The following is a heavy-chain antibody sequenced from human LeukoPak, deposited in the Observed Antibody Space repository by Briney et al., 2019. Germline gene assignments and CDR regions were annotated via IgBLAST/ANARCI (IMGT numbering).Heavy chain of an antibody. CDR1: GYSISSDNY. CDR3: GRAPRSSSSYNYMRRFDH. Sequence: KPSETLSLTCAVSGYSISSDNYWVWIRQPPGQGLEWTGGIYHSGSTYYNPSLKSRVTMSVDTSKNHFSLKLRSVTAADTSVYFCGRAPRSSSSYNYMRRFDHWGQGTLVTVSS. CDR2: IYHSGST. V-gene: IGHV4-38-2*01. J-gene: IGHJ4*02. D-gene: IGHD3-22*01.